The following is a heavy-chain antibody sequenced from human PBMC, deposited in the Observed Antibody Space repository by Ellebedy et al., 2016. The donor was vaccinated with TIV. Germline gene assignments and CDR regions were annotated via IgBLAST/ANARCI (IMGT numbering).Heavy chain of an antibody. D-gene: IGHD3-22*01. CDR3: AKGRGGGSDSSAPRYYFDY. Sequence: GESLKISCAASGFTFSSYAMSWVRQVPGKGLEWVSTIINTGSRTYYADSVEGRFIISRDNSKKTLYLQMNSLRAEDTAVYYCAKGRGGGSDSSAPRYYFDYWGLGTLVTVSS. CDR1: GFTFSSYA. V-gene: IGHV3-23*01. J-gene: IGHJ4*02. CDR2: IINTGSRT.